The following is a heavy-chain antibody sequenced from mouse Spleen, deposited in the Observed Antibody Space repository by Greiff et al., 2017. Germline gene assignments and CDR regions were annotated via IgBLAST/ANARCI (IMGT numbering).Heavy chain of an antibody. Sequence: VQLQQSGAELVKPGASVKISCKASGYAFSSYWMNWVKQRPGKGLEWIGQIYPGDGDTNYNGKFKGKATLTADKSSSTAYMQLSSLTSEDSAVYFCARLGMITTDWYFDVWGTGTTVTVSS. CDR2: IYPGDGDT. J-gene: IGHJ1*03. V-gene: IGHV1-80*01. D-gene: IGHD2-4*01. CDR1: GYAFSSYW. CDR3: ARLGMITTDWYFDV.